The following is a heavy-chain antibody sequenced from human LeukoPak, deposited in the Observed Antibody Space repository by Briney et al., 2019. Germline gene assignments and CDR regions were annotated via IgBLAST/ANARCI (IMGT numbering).Heavy chain of an antibody. Sequence: ASVKVSCKASGYTFTSYEINWVGQAPGQGLEWVGWIHPNSGKTGYAQKFQGRVTMTRDTSTETAFMELSSLKFDDTAIFYCARGHYGGNRYFDIWGQGTLVTVSS. CDR3: ARGHYGGNRYFDI. V-gene: IGHV1-8*01. CDR2: IHPNSGKT. CDR1: GYTFTSYE. J-gene: IGHJ4*02. D-gene: IGHD4-23*01.